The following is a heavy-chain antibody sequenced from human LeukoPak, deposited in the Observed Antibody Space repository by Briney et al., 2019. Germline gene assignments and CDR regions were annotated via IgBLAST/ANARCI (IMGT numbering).Heavy chain of an antibody. CDR2: ISYDGSNE. D-gene: IGHD6-25*01. J-gene: IGHJ6*02. CDR1: GFTFSSYG. Sequence: GRSLGLSCAAFGFTFSSYGMHWVRQAPGRGLEWVAVISYDGSNEHYVDSVKGRFTVSRDNSRSTLYLQMNSLRAEDTAVYFCARDNERQLGNYYHYGMDVWGQGTTVTVSS. V-gene: IGHV3-30*03. CDR3: ARDNERQLGNYYHYGMDV.